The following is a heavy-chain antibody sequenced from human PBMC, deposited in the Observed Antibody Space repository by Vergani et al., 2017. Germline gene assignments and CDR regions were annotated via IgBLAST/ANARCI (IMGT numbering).Heavy chain of an antibody. CDR3: ARVPSGSYLSRRKDWFDP. CDR2: MNPNSGNT. CDR1: GYTFTSYD. J-gene: IGHJ5*02. V-gene: IGHV1-8*03. D-gene: IGHD1-26*01. Sequence: QVQLVQSGAEVKKPGASVKVSCKASGYTFTSYDINWVRQATGQGLEWMGWMNPNSGNTGYAQKFQGRVTITRNTSISTAYMELSSLRSEDTAVYYCARVPSGSYLSRRKDWFDPWGQGTLVNVSS.